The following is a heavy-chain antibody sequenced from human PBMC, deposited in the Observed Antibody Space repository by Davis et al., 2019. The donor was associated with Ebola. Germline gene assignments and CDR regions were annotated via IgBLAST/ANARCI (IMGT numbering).Heavy chain of an antibody. D-gene: IGHD3-3*01. J-gene: IGHJ6*03. V-gene: IGHV3-23*01. CDR2: LSGSGGTT. CDR3: AKHQDFDFWRGIYIDV. CDR1: GGSVSSGD. Sequence: PSETLSLTCAVSGGSVSSGDNYWSWVRKAPGKGLEWVSALSGSGGTTYYADSVKGRFTISRDNYKNTIHLQMNSLRAEDTAVYYCAKHQDFDFWRGIYIDVWGKGTTVTVSS.